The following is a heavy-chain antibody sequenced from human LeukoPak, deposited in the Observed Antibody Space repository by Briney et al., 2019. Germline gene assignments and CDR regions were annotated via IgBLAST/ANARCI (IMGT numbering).Heavy chain of an antibody. J-gene: IGHJ4*02. CDR1: GFTLSSYS. Sequence: GGSLRLSCAASGFTLSSYSMNWVRQAPGKGLEWVPSISSSSSYIYYADSVKGRFTISRDNAKNSLYLQMNSLRAEDTAVYYSARYSSGWRSPFDYWGQGTLVTVSS. D-gene: IGHD6-19*01. CDR2: ISSSSSYI. V-gene: IGHV3-21*01. CDR3: ARYSSGWRSPFDY.